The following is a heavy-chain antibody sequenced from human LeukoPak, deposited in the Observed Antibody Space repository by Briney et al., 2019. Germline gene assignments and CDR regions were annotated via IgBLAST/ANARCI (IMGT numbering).Heavy chain of an antibody. V-gene: IGHV4-59*08. Sequence: PSETQSLTCTVSVGFISGHYWSWIRQPPGERLEWIGYIYHSGTTTYNPSLKSRLTLSVDTSENQFSMELPSATAADTAVYYCARQNPAASGQGLAYWGQGTLVTVSS. CDR2: IYHSGTT. J-gene: IGHJ4*02. CDR1: VGFISGHY. CDR3: ARQNPAASGQGLAY. D-gene: IGHD6-13*01.